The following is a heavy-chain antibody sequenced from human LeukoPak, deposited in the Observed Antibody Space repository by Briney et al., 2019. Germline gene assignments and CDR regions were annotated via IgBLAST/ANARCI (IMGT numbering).Heavy chain of an antibody. J-gene: IGHJ3*01. CDR2: ISYDGSNK. Sequence: SGGSLRLSCAASGFTFSSYGLHWVRQAPGKGLEWVTFISYDGSNKYYADSVKGRFTISRDNTKNSLSLQMNSLRVEDTAVYYCARGGFYTDPDAFDVWGQGTMVTVSS. CDR1: GFTFSSYG. D-gene: IGHD1-26*01. CDR3: ARGGFYTDPDAFDV. V-gene: IGHV3-30*03.